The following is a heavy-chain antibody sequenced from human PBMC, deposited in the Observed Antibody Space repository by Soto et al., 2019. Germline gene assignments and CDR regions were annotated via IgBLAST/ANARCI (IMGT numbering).Heavy chain of an antibody. CDR3: ARGLNVRYYYGMDV. Sequence: SETLSLTCAVYGGSFSGYYWRWIRQPPGKGLEWIGEINHSGSTNYNPSLKSRVTISVDTSKNQFSLKLSSVTAADTAVYYCARGLNVRYYYGMDVWGQGTTVTVSS. J-gene: IGHJ6*02. CDR1: GGSFSGYY. V-gene: IGHV4-34*01. CDR2: INHSGST. D-gene: IGHD1-1*01.